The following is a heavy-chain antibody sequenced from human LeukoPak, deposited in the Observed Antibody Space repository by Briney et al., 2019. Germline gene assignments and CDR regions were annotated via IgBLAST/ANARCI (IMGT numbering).Heavy chain of an antibody. D-gene: IGHD3-3*01. V-gene: IGHV3-49*04. CDR2: IRSRNYGGKI. CDR1: GFTFGDSG. J-gene: IGHJ4*02. CDR3: SRAPNYDFWLDC. Sequence: GGSLRLSCTGSGFTFGDSGINWVRQAPGKGLEWVGFIRSRNYGGKIEYAASVRGRFTISRDDSESIAYLQMNNLKSGDSAVYYCSRAPNYDFWLDCWGQGTLITVSS.